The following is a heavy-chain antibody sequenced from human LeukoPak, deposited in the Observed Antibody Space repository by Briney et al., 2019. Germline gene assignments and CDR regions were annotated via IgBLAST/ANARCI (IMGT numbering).Heavy chain of an antibody. Sequence: PSETLSLTCAVYGGSFSGYYWSWIRQPPGKGLEWIGEINHSGSTNYNPSLKSRVTISVDTSKNQFSLKLSSVTAADTAVYYCAREDHFGLYSRGKSPFDYWGQGTLVTVSS. CDR2: INHSGST. J-gene: IGHJ4*02. D-gene: IGHD6-19*01. CDR1: GGSFSGYY. V-gene: IGHV4-34*01. CDR3: AREDHFGLYSRGKSPFDY.